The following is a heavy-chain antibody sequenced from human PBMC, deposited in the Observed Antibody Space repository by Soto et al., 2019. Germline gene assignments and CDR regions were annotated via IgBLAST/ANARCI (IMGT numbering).Heavy chain of an antibody. J-gene: IGHJ6*02. CDR2: IIPIFGTA. CDR1: GGTFASYA. CDR3: SRSEGGYLYGMDV. V-gene: IGHV1-69*06. D-gene: IGHD6-13*01. Sequence: QVQLVQSGAEVKKPGSSVKVSCKASGGTFASYAIFWVRQAPGQGLEWMGGIIPIFGTATYAQKIQGRVTIKANKPTNPAYMEMNRLRFEDTAVYYFSRSEGGYLYGMDVWGQGTTVTVSS.